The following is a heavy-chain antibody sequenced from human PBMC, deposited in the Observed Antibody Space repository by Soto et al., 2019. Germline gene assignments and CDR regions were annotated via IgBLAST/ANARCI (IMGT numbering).Heavy chain of an antibody. Sequence: PSETLSLTCGVYGGSFRNYYWIWVRQPPGKGLEWIGEVNHSGEATYNPSLQSRITISLDTSNNQFSLKMTSVTAADTAVYSCARDKYCSGGSCRKNWFDPWGQGTLVTVSS. D-gene: IGHD2-15*01. CDR1: GGSFRNYY. CDR3: ARDKYCSGGSCRKNWFDP. CDR2: VNHSGEA. J-gene: IGHJ5*02. V-gene: IGHV4-34*01.